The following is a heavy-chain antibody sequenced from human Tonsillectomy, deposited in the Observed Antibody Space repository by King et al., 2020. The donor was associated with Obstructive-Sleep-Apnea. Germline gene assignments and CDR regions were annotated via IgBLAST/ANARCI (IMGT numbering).Heavy chain of an antibody. CDR3: AKGSSAYFDCADY. J-gene: IGHJ4*02. CDR1: GFTFSSYA. V-gene: IGHV3-23*04. D-gene: IGHD3-9*01. CDR2: ISGSGDST. Sequence: VQLVESGGGLVQPGGSLRLSCAASGFTFSSYAMNWVRQAPGKGLEWVSTISGSGDSTYSADSVKGRFTISRDNSKNTLYLQMNSLRAEDTAVYYCAKGSSAYFDCADYWGQGTLVTVSS.